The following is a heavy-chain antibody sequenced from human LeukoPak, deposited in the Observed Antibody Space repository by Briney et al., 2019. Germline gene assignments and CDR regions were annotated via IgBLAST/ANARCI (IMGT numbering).Heavy chain of an antibody. Sequence: GESLKISCKGSGYSFTSYWIAWLRQMPGKGLEWMGIIYPGDSDTRYSPSFKGQVTISADKSINTAYLQWSGLKASDTAMYYCARQIGSSGYSDFWGQGTLVTVSS. CDR3: ARQIGSSGYSDF. J-gene: IGHJ4*02. D-gene: IGHD6-19*01. CDR2: IYPGDSDT. V-gene: IGHV5-51*01. CDR1: GYSFTSYW.